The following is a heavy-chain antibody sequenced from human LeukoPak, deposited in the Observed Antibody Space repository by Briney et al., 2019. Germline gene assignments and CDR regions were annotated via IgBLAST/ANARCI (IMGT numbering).Heavy chain of an antibody. CDR2: IRGNGGST. J-gene: IGHJ3*02. CDR3: AKDPNGDYIGTFDI. Sequence: SGGSLRLSCATSQFNFNKFGMTWVRQAPGKGLEWVSSIRGNGGSTQYADSVQGRFAISRDNSKNTLYLQMNSLRAEDTAVYFCAKDPNGDYIGTFDIWGQGTMVTVSS. CDR1: QFNFNKFG. V-gene: IGHV3-23*01. D-gene: IGHD4-17*01.